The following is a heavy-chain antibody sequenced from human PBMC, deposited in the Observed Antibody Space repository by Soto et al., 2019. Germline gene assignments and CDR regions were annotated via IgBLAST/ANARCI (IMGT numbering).Heavy chain of an antibody. D-gene: IGHD3-16*02. J-gene: IGHJ4*02. CDR3: ARSVGSGGVIGGFDY. CDR2: IFPMFDVP. V-gene: IGHV1-69*19. CDR1: GGTFNTYA. Sequence: QVQLVQSGPEMKKPGSAVKVSCKASGGTFNTYAKNWVRQVPGQGLEWMGGIFPMFDVPRYAQKFQGRVTITLDESSTTAYMDLSSLRFDDTAVYYCARSVGSGGVIGGFDYWGQGTLVSV.